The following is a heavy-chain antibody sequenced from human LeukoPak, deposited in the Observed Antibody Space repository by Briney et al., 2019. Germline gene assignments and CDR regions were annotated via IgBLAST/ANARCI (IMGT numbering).Heavy chain of an antibody. CDR2: INPSGGST. D-gene: IGHD3-3*01. CDR3: AGGPTLRFLEWLIDY. J-gene: IGHJ4*02. V-gene: IGHV1-46*01. Sequence: ASVKVSCKASGYTFTSYYMHWVRQAPGQGLEWMGLINPSGGSTTYAQKFQGRVTMTRDTSTSTVYMELSSLRSEDTAVYYCAGGPTLRFLEWLIDYWGQGTLVTVSS. CDR1: GYTFTSYY.